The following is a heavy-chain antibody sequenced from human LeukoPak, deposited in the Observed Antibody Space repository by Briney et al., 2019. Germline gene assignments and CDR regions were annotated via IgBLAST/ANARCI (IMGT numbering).Heavy chain of an antibody. Sequence: GGSLRLSCAASGFTFSSYSMNWVRQAPGKGLEWVSSISSSSSYIYYADSVKGRFTISRDNAKNSLYLQMNSLRAEDTAVYYCARDATYYYDSSGENAFDFWGQGTMVTVSS. J-gene: IGHJ3*01. CDR1: GFTFSSYS. D-gene: IGHD3-22*01. V-gene: IGHV3-21*01. CDR3: ARDATYYYDSSGENAFDF. CDR2: ISSSSSYI.